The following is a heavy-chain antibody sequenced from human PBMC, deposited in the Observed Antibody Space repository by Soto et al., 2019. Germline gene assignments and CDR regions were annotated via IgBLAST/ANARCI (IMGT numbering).Heavy chain of an antibody. CDR1: GGSISSYY. Sequence: SETLSLTCTVSGGSISSYYWSWIRQPPGKGLEWIGYIYYSGSTNYNPSLKSRVTISVDTSKNQFSLKLSSVTAADTAVYYCARVGTMVRGVNRYFDYWGQGTLVTVSS. J-gene: IGHJ4*02. D-gene: IGHD3-10*01. CDR2: IYYSGST. CDR3: ARVGTMVRGVNRYFDY. V-gene: IGHV4-59*01.